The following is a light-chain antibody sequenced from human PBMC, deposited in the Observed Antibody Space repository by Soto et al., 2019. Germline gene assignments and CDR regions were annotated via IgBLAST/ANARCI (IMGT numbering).Light chain of an antibody. V-gene: IGLV1-51*01. CDR3: RTWDSSLSAV. Sequence: QSVLTQPPSVSAARGQKVTISCSGSSSNIGHNYVSWYQQLPGTAPKLLIYDNNKRPSGIPDRFSGSQSGTSATLGITGLQTGDEADYYCRTWDSSLSAVFGGGTKSPS. J-gene: IGLJ2*01. CDR1: SSNIGHNY. CDR2: DNN.